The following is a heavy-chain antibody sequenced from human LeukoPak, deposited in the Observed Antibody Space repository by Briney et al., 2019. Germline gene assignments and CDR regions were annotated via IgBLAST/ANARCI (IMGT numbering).Heavy chain of an antibody. CDR1: GYSISSGYY. D-gene: IGHD6-13*01. CDR3: ARLRRIAAANSYYYYYGMDV. Sequence: PSETLSLTCTVSGYSISSGYYWGWIRQPPGKGLEWIGSIYHSGSTYYNPSLKSRVTISVDTSKNQFSLKLSSVTAADTAVYYCARLRRIAAANSYYYYYGMDVWGQGTTVTVSS. V-gene: IGHV4-38-2*02. J-gene: IGHJ6*02. CDR2: IYHSGST.